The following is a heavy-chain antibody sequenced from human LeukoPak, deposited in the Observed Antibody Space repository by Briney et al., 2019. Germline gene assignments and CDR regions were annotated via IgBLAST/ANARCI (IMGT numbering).Heavy chain of an antibody. J-gene: IGHJ6*03. V-gene: IGHV7-4-1*02. Sequence: ASVKVSRKASEYTFTTYAMNWVRQTPGQGLEWMGLINTNTGDPTYAHGFSGRFVFSLDTSVSTTYLQISSLKAEDTAVYDCARGGYLGDPNYFYYFMDVWGKGTTVTVSS. D-gene: IGHD3-10*01. CDR2: INTNTGDP. CDR3: ARGGYLGDPNYFYYFMDV. CDR1: EYTFTTYA.